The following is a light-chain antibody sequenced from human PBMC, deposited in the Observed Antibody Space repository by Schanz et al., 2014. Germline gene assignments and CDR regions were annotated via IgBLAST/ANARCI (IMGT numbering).Light chain of an antibody. CDR2: LNSDGSH. J-gene: IGLJ2*01. V-gene: IGLV4-69*01. CDR1: SGHRTYA. CDR3: QTWGTAMVI. Sequence: PVLTQSPSASASLGASVKLTCTLSSGHRTYAIAWHQQQPEKGPRYLMNLNSDGSHTKGDGIPDRFSGSSSGAERYLTISSLQSEDEADYYCQTWGTAMVIFGGGTKLTVL.